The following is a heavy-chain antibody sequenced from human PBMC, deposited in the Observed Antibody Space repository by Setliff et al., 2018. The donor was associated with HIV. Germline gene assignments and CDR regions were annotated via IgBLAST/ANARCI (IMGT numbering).Heavy chain of an antibody. CDR3: ARMGGDLTHFAY. CDR2: NDWDGET. D-gene: IGHD3-16*01. Sequence: ESGPTLVNPRRVSGTCSFSGFSISTNGVSVSWVRRPPGRALDWLARNDWDGETHYTTSLKTRLTISKDTTNNRVVLTMTNMDPVDTATYFCARMGGDLTHFAYWGPGTLVTVSS. V-gene: IGHV2-70*19. CDR1: GFSISTNGVS. J-gene: IGHJ4*02.